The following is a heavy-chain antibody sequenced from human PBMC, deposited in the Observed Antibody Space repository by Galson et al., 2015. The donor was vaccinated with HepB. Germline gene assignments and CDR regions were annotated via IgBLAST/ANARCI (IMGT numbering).Heavy chain of an antibody. Sequence: SLRLSCAASGFTFSSYWMHWVRQAPGKGLVWVSRINSDGSSTSYADSVKGRFTISRDNAKNTLYLQMNSLRAEDTAVYYCASGPHILTGFAYWGQGTLVTVSS. D-gene: IGHD3-9*01. J-gene: IGHJ4*02. CDR2: INSDGSST. CDR3: ASGPHILTGFAY. V-gene: IGHV3-74*01. CDR1: GFTFSSYW.